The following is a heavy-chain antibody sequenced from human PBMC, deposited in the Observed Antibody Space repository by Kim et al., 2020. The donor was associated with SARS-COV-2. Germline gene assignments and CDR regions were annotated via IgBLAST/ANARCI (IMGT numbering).Heavy chain of an antibody. V-gene: IGHV4-34*01. D-gene: IGHD3-10*01. CDR2: INHSGST. Sequence: SETLSLTCAVYGGSFSGYYWSWIRQPPGKGLEWIGEINHSGSTNYNPSLKSRVTISVDTSKNQFSLKLSSVTAADTAVYYCARDRYYYGSGSYRDCYVYLWGRGTLVTVSS. CDR1: GGSFSGYY. J-gene: IGHJ2*01. CDR3: ARDRYYYGSGSYRDCYVYL.